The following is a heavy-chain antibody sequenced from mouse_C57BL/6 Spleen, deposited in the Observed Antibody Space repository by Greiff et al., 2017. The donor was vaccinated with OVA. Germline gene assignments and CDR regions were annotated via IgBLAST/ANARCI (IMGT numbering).Heavy chain of an antibody. CDR2: ISYDGSN. D-gene: IGHD1-1*01. V-gene: IGHV3-6*01. Sequence: DVKLQESGPGLVKPSQSLSLTCSVTGYSITSGYYWNWIRQFPGNKLEWMGYISYDGSNNYNPSLKNRISITRDTSKNQFFLKLNSVTTEDTAAYYCARGDYGSTSRGFAYWGQGTLVTVSA. CDR3: ARGDYGSTSRGFAY. J-gene: IGHJ3*01. CDR1: GYSITSGYY.